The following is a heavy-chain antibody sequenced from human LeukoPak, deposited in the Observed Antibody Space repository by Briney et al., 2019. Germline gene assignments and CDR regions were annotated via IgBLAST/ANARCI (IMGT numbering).Heavy chain of an antibody. J-gene: IGHJ6*03. V-gene: IGHV1-8*01. CDR3: ARGRLYCSGGSCYYMGV. CDR1: GYTSTSYD. CDR2: MNPNSGNT. Sequence: ASVKVSCKASGYTSTSYDINWVRQATGQGLEWMGWMNPNSGNTGYAQKFQGRVTMTRNTSISTAYMELSSLRSEDTAVYYCARGRLYCSGGSCYYMGVWGKGTTVTVSS. D-gene: IGHD2-15*01.